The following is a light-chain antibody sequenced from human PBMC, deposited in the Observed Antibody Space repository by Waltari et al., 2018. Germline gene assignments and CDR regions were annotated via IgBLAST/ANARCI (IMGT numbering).Light chain of an antibody. V-gene: IGKV3-20*01. CDR3: QQYDGSSVT. Sequence: EIALTQSPGTLSLSPGERATLSCRASQTITGSWSTWYQRKPGQAPRLLLYGASIRATGIPVRFSGSGSGTDFTLTISRLEPEDFAVYYCQQYDGSSVTFGGGTKVEVK. J-gene: IGKJ4*01. CDR2: GAS. CDR1: QTITGSW.